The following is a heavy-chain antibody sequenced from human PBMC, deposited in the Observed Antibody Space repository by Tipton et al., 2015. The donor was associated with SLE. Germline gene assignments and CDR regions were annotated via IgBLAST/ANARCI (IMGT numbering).Heavy chain of an antibody. D-gene: IGHD1-26*01. V-gene: IGHV4-59*11. CDR2: IHYSGTT. CDR3: ARTLGAIAHTVYDAFDI. Sequence: TLSLTCTVSGGSITNHYWNWIRQPPGRGLEWIGYIHYSGTTHDNPSLKSRVTMSVDMSKNQFSLRLTSVTAADTAVYYCARTLGAIAHTVYDAFDIWGQGKMVTASS. J-gene: IGHJ3*02. CDR1: GGSITNHY.